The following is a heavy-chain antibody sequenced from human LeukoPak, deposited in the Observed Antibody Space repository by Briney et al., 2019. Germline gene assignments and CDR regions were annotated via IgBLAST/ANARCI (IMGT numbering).Heavy chain of an antibody. CDR3: ARGSGNYWQVSFDY. Sequence: SETLSLTCTVAGGSINSYYWSWIRQPPGKGVEWVGYTYYSGSTRHNPSLTSRVTISVDTSKNQFSLKLTSVTAADTAVYYCARGSGNYWQVSFDYWGQGTLVTVSS. J-gene: IGHJ4*02. D-gene: IGHD1-26*01. CDR2: TYYSGST. V-gene: IGHV4-59*08. CDR1: GGSINSYY.